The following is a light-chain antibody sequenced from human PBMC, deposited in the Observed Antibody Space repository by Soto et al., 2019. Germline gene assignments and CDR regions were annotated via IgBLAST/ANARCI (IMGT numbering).Light chain of an antibody. CDR1: QSISSW. Sequence: DIQMTQSPSTLSAYVGDRVTITCRASQSISSWLAWYQQKPGKAPKLLIYDASSLESGVPSRFSGSGSGTEFTLTISSLXPDDFATYYCQQYNSYSPETFGQGTKVDIK. V-gene: IGKV1-5*01. J-gene: IGKJ1*01. CDR2: DAS. CDR3: QQYNSYSPET.